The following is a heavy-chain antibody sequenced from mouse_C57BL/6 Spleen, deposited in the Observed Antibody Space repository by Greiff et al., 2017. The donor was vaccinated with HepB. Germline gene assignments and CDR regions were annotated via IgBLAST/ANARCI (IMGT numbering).Heavy chain of an antibody. CDR3: ARSGTYYFDY. CDR2: INPSTGGT. Sequence: VQLKESGPELVKPGASVKISCKASGYSFTGYYMNWVKQSPEKSLEWIGEINPSTGGTTYNQKFKAKATLTVDKSSSTAYMQLKSLTSEDSAVYYWARSGTYYFDYWGQGTTLTVSS. D-gene: IGHD3-1*01. V-gene: IGHV1-42*01. CDR1: GYSFTGYY. J-gene: IGHJ2*01.